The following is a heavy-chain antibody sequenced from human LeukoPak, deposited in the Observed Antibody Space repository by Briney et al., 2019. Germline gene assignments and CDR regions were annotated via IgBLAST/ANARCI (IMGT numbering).Heavy chain of an antibody. J-gene: IGHJ4*02. CDR2: ISWNSGRI. D-gene: IGHD6-19*01. V-gene: IGHV3-9*01. CDR3: AKDNGDRAVAGPYYFDY. CDR1: GFTFSSYA. Sequence: GGSLRLSCAASGFTFSSYAMSWVRQAPGKGLEWVSGISWNSGRIGYADSVKGRFTISRDTAKSSLYLQMNSLRAEDTALYYCAKDNGDRAVAGPYYFDYWGQGTLVTVSS.